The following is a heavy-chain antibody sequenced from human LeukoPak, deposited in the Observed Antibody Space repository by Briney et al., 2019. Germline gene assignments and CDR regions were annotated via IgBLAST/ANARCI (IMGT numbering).Heavy chain of an antibody. V-gene: IGHV3-66*01. CDR2: IYSGGST. J-gene: IGHJ6*02. Sequence: GGSLRLSCAASGFTVSSNYMSWVRQAPGKGLEWVSVIYSGGSTYYADSVKGRFTISRDNSKNTLYLQMNSLRAEDTAVYYCARAKRWFGSYGMDVWGQGTTVTVSS. CDR1: GFTVSSNY. D-gene: IGHD3-10*01. CDR3: ARAKRWFGSYGMDV.